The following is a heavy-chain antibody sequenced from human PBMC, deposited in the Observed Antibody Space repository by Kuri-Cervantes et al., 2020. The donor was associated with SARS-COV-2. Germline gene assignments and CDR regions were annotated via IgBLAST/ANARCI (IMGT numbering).Heavy chain of an antibody. V-gene: IGHV3-30*18. D-gene: IGHD2-21*01. CDR1: GFNFSRTD. CDR2: ISYDGKKK. CDR3: AKDHFGVHDF. Sequence: GESLKISCAASGFNFSRTDMHWVRQAPGKGQEWVAVISYDGKKKKCIGSGKGRFTISRDDSQNTVYLRMTNLRSEDTAMYYCAKDHFGVHDFWGQGTLVTVSS. J-gene: IGHJ4*02.